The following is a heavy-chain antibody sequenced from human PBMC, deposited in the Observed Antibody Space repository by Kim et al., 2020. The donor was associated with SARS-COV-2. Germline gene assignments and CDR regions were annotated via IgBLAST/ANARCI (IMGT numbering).Heavy chain of an antibody. Sequence: VKVSCKASGGTFSSYAISWVRQAPGQGLEWMGGIIPIFGTANYAQKFQGRVTITADESTSTAYMELSSLRSEDTAVYYCARAISSGSSPNWFDPWGQGTLVTVSS. D-gene: IGHD3-22*01. J-gene: IGHJ5*02. V-gene: IGHV1-69*13. CDR2: IIPIFGTA. CDR1: GGTFSSYA. CDR3: ARAISSGSSPNWFDP.